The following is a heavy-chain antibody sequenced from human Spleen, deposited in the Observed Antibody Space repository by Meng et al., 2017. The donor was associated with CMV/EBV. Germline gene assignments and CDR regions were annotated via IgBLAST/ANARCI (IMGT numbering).Heavy chain of an antibody. D-gene: IGHD3-10*01. Sequence: SETLSLTCTVSGGSISSSYWSWIRQPPGKGLEWIGDISYSGSTNYKSSLKSRVTISVDTSKNQFSLKLSSVTAADTAVYYCARDGSGRYYYGSGSDAFDIWGQGTMVTVSS. V-gene: IGHV4-59*01. CDR2: ISYSGST. J-gene: IGHJ3*02. CDR1: GGSISSSY. CDR3: ARDGSGRYYYGSGSDAFDI.